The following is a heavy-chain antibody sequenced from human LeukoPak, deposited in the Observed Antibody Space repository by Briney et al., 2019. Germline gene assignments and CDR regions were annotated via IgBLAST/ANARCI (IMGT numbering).Heavy chain of an antibody. J-gene: IGHJ4*02. V-gene: IGHV4-34*01. CDR1: GGSFNGYY. CDR2: INHSGST. CDR3: ASANDYDFWSGYYWD. D-gene: IGHD3-3*01. Sequence: SETLSLTCAVYGGSFNGYYWSSIRQPPGKGLEWIGEINHSGSTNYNPSLKSRVTISVDTSKNQFSLKLSSVTAADTAVYYCASANDYDFWSGYYWDWGQGTLVTVSS.